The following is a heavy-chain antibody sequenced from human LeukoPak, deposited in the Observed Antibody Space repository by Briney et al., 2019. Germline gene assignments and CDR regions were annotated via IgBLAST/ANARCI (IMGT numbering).Heavy chain of an antibody. D-gene: IGHD3-22*01. Sequence: SVKVSCKASGGTFSSYAISWVRQAPGQGFEWMGRIIPILGIANYAQKFQGRVTITADKSTSTAYMELSSLRSEDTAVYYCARVVDDSRSDYFDYWGQGTLVTVSS. J-gene: IGHJ4*02. CDR1: GGTFSSYA. CDR2: IIPILGIA. CDR3: ARVVDDSRSDYFDY. V-gene: IGHV1-69*04.